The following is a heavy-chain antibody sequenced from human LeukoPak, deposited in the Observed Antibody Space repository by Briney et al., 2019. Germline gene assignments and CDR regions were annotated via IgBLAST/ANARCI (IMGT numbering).Heavy chain of an antibody. CDR2: IYSGGST. CDR3: ARLDVLNWFDP. J-gene: IGHJ5*02. Sequence: GGSLRLSCAASGFTVSSNYMSWVRQAPGKALEWVSVIYSGGSTYYADSVKGRFTISRDNSKNTLYLQMNSLRAEDTAVYYCARLDVLNWFDPWGQGTLVTVSS. V-gene: IGHV3-66*04. CDR1: GFTVSSNY.